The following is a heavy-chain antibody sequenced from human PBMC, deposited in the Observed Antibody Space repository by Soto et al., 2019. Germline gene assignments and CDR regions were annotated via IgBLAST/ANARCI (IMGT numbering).Heavy chain of an antibody. CDR2: ISYDGSNK. Sequence: QVQLVESGGGVFQTGRSLRLSCAASGFTFSSYGMHWVSQAPGKGLDWVAVISYDGSNKYYADSVKCRFTISRDNSKNTLYLQMNSLKAEDTAVYYCAKSNSTVTTQYSYYFDYWCQATLVTVSS. D-gene: IGHD4-17*01. J-gene: IGHJ4*02. CDR1: GFTFSSYG. V-gene: IGHV3-30*18. CDR3: AKSNSTVTTQYSYYFDY.